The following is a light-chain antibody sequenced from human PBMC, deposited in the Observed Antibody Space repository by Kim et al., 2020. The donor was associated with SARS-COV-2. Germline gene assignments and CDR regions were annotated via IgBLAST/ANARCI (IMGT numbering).Light chain of an antibody. CDR2: ADN. Sequence: VTISCARRSGGIACNYVQWYQQRPGSAPTPGIYADNQRPSGVPARFSVSIDTSSNSASLTISGLKTEDEADYSCQSYFAATQDVVFGGGTQLTVL. V-gene: IGLV6-57*03. CDR3: QSYFAATQDVV. CDR1: SGGIACNY. J-gene: IGLJ2*01.